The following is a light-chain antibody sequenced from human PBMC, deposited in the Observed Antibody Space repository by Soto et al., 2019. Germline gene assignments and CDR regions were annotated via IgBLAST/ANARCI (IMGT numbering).Light chain of an antibody. V-gene: IGLV2-11*01. Sequence: QSALTQPRSVSGSPGQSVTISCTGTSSDVGGYQFVSWYQQYPGKAPKVMIYEVTKRPSGVPDRFSGSKSGNTASLTVSGLQADDEADYYCASHAGSSHAWVFGGETKVTVL. CDR2: EVT. J-gene: IGLJ3*02. CDR1: SSDVGGYQF. CDR3: ASHAGSSHAWV.